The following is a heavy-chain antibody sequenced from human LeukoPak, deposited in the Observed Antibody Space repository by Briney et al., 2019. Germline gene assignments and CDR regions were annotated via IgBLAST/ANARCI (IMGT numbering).Heavy chain of an antibody. CDR2: IIPIFGTA. J-gene: IGHJ4*02. D-gene: IGHD1-1*01. Sequence: SVKVSCKASGGTSSSYAISWVRQAPGQGLEWMGGIIPIFGTANYAQKLQGRVTMTRDTSISTAYMELSSLRFDDTAVYYCARVPRESNSHWGQGTLVTVSS. V-gene: IGHV1-69*05. CDR1: GGTSSSYA. CDR3: ARVPRESNSH.